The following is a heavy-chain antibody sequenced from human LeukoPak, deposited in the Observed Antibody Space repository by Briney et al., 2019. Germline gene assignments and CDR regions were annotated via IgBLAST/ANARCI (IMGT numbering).Heavy chain of an antibody. CDR3: ARHYGP. V-gene: IGHV4-39*01. CDR1: GFTFSDHH. CDR2: IYYSGST. J-gene: IGHJ4*02. Sequence: GSLRLSCAVSGFTFSDHHMDWVRQPPGKGLEWIGSIYYSGSTYYNPSLKSRVTISVDTSKNQFSLKLNSVTATDTAVYYCARHYGPWGQGTLVTVSS. D-gene: IGHD3-10*01.